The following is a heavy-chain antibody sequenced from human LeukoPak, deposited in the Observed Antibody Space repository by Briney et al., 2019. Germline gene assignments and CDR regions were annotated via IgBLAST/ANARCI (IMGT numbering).Heavy chain of an antibody. J-gene: IGHJ4*02. V-gene: IGHV6-1*01. CDR2: TYYRSKWYS. Sequence: SQTLSLTCAISGDSVSSNSAVWNWIRQSPSRGLEWLGRTYYRSKWYSDSAVSVRSRIIINPDTSKNQFSLQLNSVTPEDTAVYYCARAPRIAVAGTFDYWGQGTLVTVSS. D-gene: IGHD6-19*01. CDR1: GDSVSSNSAV. CDR3: ARAPRIAVAGTFDY.